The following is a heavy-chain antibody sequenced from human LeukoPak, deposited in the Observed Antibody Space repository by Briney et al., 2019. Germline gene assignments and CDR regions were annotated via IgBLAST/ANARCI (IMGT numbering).Heavy chain of an antibody. CDR2: IYYSGST. D-gene: IGHD3-22*01. V-gene: IGHV4-59*01. CDR3: ARESTYDSSGLDI. CDR1: GGSISSYY. J-gene: IGHJ3*02. Sequence: SETLSLTCTVSGGSISSYYWSWIRQPPRKGLEWIGYIYYSGSTNYNPSLKSRVTISVDTSKNQFSLKLSSVTAADTAVYYCARESTYDSSGLDIWGQGTMVTVSS.